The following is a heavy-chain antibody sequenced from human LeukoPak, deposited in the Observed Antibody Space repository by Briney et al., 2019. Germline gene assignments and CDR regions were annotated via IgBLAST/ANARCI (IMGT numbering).Heavy chain of an antibody. CDR2: INPILGIT. CDR1: GGTFSNYA. D-gene: IGHD2-15*01. J-gene: IGHJ4*02. V-gene: IGHV1-69*04. CDR3: AREGPGARARWWGGGSDDVEASKPYDY. Sequence: SVKVSCKASGGTFSNYAISWVRQAPGQGLEWLGRINPILGITNYAQKFQGRVTITAEKSTSTAYMELSSLRSEDTAVYYCAREGPGARARWWGGGSDDVEASKPYDYWGQGTLVTVSS.